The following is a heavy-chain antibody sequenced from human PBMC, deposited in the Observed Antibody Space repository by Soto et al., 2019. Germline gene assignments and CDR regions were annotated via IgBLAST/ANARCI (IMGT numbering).Heavy chain of an antibody. J-gene: IGHJ4*02. CDR1: GGSINTHY. CDR2: IYSSGST. V-gene: IGHV4-59*11. Sequence: SETLSLTCTVSGGSINTHYWSWIRQPPGKGLEWIGYIYSSGSTNYNPSLKGRVTMSLDTSKNQVSLNVTSVTAADTAVYYCAATPRYWGQGRLVTV. CDR3: AATPRY. D-gene: IGHD1-26*01.